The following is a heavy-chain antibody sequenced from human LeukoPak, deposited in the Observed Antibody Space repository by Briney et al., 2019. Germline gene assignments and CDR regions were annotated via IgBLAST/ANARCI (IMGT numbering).Heavy chain of an antibody. J-gene: IGHJ6*03. V-gene: IGHV1-18*01. CDR1: GYTFTSYG. CDR3: ARVPFRVVSKDYYYYMDV. CDR2: ISAYNGNT. Sequence: ASVKVSCKASGYTFTSYGISWVRQAPGQGREWMGWISAYNGNTNYAQKLQGRVTMTTDTYTSTAYIELRSLRSDDTAVYYCARVPFRVVSKDYYYYMDVWGKGTTVTVSS. D-gene: IGHD3-3*01.